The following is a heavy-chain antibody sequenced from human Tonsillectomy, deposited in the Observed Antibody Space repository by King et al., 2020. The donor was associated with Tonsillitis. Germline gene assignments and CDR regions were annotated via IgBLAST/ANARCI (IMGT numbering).Heavy chain of an antibody. Sequence: VQLQESGPGLVKPSETLSPTCSVSGGSISFYFLHWIRQPPGKRLEWIGYIDYRGSTNYNPSLKSRLTISVDTASNQFSLQLSSATAADTAVYYCARGVAAAVKFWGQGTLVTVSS. CDR1: GGSISFYF. J-gene: IGHJ4*01. D-gene: IGHD6-13*01. CDR2: IDYRGST. CDR3: ARGVAAAVKF. V-gene: IGHV4-59*01.